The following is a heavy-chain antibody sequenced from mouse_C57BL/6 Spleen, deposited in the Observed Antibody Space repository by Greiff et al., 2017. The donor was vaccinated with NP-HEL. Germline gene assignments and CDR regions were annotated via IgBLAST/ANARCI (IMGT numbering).Heavy chain of an antibody. CDR2: INPSSGYT. Sequence: VQLQQSGAELARPGASVKMSCKASGYTFTSYTMHWVKQRPGQGLEWIGYINPSSGYTKYNQKFKDKATLTADKSSRTAYMQLSSLTSEDSAVYYCARRFDYLITTVVATDWYFDVWGTGTTVTVSS. D-gene: IGHD1-1*01. V-gene: IGHV1-4*01. J-gene: IGHJ1*03. CDR1: GYTFTSYT. CDR3: ARRFDYLITTVVATDWYFDV.